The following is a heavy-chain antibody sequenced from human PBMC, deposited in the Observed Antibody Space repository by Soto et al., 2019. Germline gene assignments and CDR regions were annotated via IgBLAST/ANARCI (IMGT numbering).Heavy chain of an antibody. J-gene: IGHJ4*02. V-gene: IGHV3-30*18. D-gene: IGHD3-10*01. Sequence: GGSLILSCAASGFTFSSYGMHWVRQAPGKGLEWVAVISYDGSNKYYADSVKGRFTISRDNSKNTLYLQMNSLRAEDTAVYYCAKDFDIGVFDYWGQGTLVTVSS. CDR3: AKDFDIGVFDY. CDR2: ISYDGSNK. CDR1: GFTFSSYG.